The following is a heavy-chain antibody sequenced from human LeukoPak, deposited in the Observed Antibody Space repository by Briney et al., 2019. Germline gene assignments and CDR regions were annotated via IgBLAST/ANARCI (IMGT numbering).Heavy chain of an antibody. Sequence: GGSLRLSCAASGFTFSSYGMHWVRQAPGKGLEWVAVISYDGSNKYYADSVKGRFTISRDNSKNTLYLQMNSLRAEDTAVYYCTKDVSPFEQQRVPNDWGQGTLVTVSS. D-gene: IGHD6-13*01. CDR3: TKDVSPFEQQRVPND. V-gene: IGHV3-30*18. J-gene: IGHJ4*02. CDR2: ISYDGSNK. CDR1: GFTFSSYG.